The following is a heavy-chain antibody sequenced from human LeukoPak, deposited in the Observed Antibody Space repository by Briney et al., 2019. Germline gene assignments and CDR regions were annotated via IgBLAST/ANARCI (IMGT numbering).Heavy chain of an antibody. Sequence: GGSLRLSCAASGFTFSSYGMHWVRQAPGKGLEWVANIKPDGTEKHYVDSVKGRFTISRDNAKNSLYLQMNSLRAEDTAVYFCASGNFFDYWGRGTLVAVSS. CDR2: IKPDGTEK. V-gene: IGHV3-7*01. CDR1: GFTFSSYG. J-gene: IGHJ4*02. CDR3: ASGNFFDY.